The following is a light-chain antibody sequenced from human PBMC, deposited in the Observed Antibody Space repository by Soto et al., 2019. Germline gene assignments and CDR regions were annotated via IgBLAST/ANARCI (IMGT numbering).Light chain of an antibody. CDR3: QQYYNWPLT. CDR2: GAS. CDR1: QSVSSN. V-gene: IGKV3-15*01. J-gene: IGKJ4*01. Sequence: EIVLTQSPATLPLSPGERATLSCRASQSVSSNLAWYRQKPGQAPGLLIYGASTRATDIPARFSGSGSGTEFTLTISSLQSEDFAVYYCQQYYNWPLTFGGGTKVDIK.